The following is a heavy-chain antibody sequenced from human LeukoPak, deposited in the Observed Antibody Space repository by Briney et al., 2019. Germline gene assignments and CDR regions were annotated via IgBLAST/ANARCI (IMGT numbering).Heavy chain of an antibody. D-gene: IGHD3-22*01. J-gene: IGHJ4*02. Sequence: GRSLRLSCAASGFTFSSYGMHWVRQAPGKGLEWVAVISYDGSNKYYADSVKGRFTISRDNSKNTLYLQMNSLRAEDTAVYYCAKLVGYYDSSGSDYWGQGTLVTVSS. V-gene: IGHV3-30*18. CDR1: GFTFSSYG. CDR2: ISYDGSNK. CDR3: AKLVGYYDSSGSDY.